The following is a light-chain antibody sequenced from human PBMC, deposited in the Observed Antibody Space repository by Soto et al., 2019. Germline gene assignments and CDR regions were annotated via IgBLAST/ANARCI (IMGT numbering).Light chain of an antibody. CDR1: QSISSY. V-gene: IGKV1-39*01. Sequence: DIQMTQSPSSLSASVGASVTIIFRASQSISSYLNWYQQRPGKVPKVLIYAAASLQSGVPPRFTGSGAGTEFTLTISGLQPEDVATYYGQQSYSTPYTFGQGTKLDIE. CDR3: QQSYSTPYT. CDR2: AAA. J-gene: IGKJ2*01.